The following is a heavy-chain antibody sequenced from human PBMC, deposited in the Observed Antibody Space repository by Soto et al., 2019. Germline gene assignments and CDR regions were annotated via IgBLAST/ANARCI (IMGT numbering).Heavy chain of an antibody. CDR1: GFTFSSYE. J-gene: IGHJ3*02. D-gene: IGHD6-19*01. Sequence: LRLSCAASGFTFSSYEMNWVRQAPGKGLEWVSYISSSGSTIYYADSVKGRFTISRDNAKNSLYLQMNSLRAEDTAVYYCARVRAAVAKDALDIWGQGTTVTVSS. V-gene: IGHV3-48*03. CDR2: ISSSGSTI. CDR3: ARVRAAVAKDALDI.